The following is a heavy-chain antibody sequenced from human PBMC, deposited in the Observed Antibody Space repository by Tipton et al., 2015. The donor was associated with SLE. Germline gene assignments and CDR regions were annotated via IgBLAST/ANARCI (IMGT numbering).Heavy chain of an antibody. J-gene: IGHJ4*02. Sequence: TLSLTCTVSGGSISGYYWSWIRQPPGKGLEWIGYIYYSGSTNYNPSLKSRVTISIDTSKNQFSLRLTSVAAADTAIYFCARTYCTSTVCPMENWGQGTLVTVSS. V-gene: IGHV4-59*08. CDR2: IYYSGST. D-gene: IGHD2-2*01. CDR3: ARTYCTSTVCPMEN. CDR1: GGSISGYY.